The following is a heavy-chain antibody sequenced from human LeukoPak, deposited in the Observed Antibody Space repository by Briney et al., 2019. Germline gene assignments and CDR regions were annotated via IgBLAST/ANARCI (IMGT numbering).Heavy chain of an antibody. V-gene: IGHV1-46*01. CDR1: GYTFTSYY. CDR2: INPSGGST. CDR3: ASPLSTALPHDAFDI. J-gene: IGHJ3*02. Sequence: AASVKVSCKASGYTFTSYYMHWVRQAPGQGLEWMGLINPSGGSTSYAQKFQGRVTMTRDMSTSTVYMELSSLRSEDTAVYYCASPLSTALPHDAFDIWGQGTMVTVSS.